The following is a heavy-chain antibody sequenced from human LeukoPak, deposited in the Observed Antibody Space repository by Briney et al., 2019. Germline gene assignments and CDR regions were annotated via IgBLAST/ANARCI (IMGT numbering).Heavy chain of an antibody. J-gene: IGHJ4*02. D-gene: IGHD6-13*01. Sequence: SETLSLTCAVYGGSFSGYYWSWIRQPPGKGLEWIGEINHSGSTNYNPSLKSRVTISVDTSKNQFSLKLSSVTAADTAVYYCARAHPIAAGDSFDYWGQGTLVTVSS. CDR3: ARAHPIAAGDSFDY. CDR1: GGSFSGYY. CDR2: INHSGST. V-gene: IGHV4-34*01.